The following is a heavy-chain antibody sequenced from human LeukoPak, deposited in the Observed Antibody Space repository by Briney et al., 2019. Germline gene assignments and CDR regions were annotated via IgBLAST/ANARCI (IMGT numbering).Heavy chain of an antibody. CDR3: AKTLRRYSPDY. CDR1: GYTFTGYY. Sequence: ASVKVSCKASGYTFTGYYMHWVRQAPGQGLEWMGWINPNSGGTNYAQKFLGRVTMTTDTSTSTAYMELGNLRSDDTAMYYCAKTLRRYSPDYWGQGTLVTVSS. D-gene: IGHD5-18*01. CDR2: INPNSGGT. V-gene: IGHV1-2*02. J-gene: IGHJ4*02.